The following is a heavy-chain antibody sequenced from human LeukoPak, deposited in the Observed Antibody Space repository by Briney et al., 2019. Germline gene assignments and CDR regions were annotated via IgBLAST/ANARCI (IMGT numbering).Heavy chain of an antibody. D-gene: IGHD6-13*01. J-gene: IGHJ4*02. Sequence: PGGSLRLSCAASGFTFSSYAMHWVRQAPGKGLEWVAVISYDGSNKYYADSVKGRFTISRDNSKNTLYLQMNSLRAEDTAVYYCAKEGSPPIAAAVYYWGQGTLVTVSS. V-gene: IGHV3-30-3*01. CDR1: GFTFSSYA. CDR3: AKEGSPPIAAAVYY. CDR2: ISYDGSNK.